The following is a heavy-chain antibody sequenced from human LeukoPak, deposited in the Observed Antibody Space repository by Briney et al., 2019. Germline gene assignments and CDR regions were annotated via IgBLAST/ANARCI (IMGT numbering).Heavy chain of an antibody. CDR1: GFTFDDNG. CDR3: ARDPPYYYDSSGF. D-gene: IGHD3-22*01. Sequence: RPGGSLRLSCAASGFTFDDNGMSWVRQAPGKGLEWVSGINWNGGSTGYADSVKGRFTISRDNAKNSLYLQMNSLRAEDTAVYYCARDPPYYYDSSGFWGQGTLVTVSS. J-gene: IGHJ4*02. CDR2: INWNGGST. V-gene: IGHV3-20*04.